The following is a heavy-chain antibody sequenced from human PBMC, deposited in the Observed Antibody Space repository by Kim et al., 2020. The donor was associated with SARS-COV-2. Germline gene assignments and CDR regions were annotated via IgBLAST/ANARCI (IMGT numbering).Heavy chain of an antibody. CDR2: ISAGNGNT. CDR3: AKERGRGVATTPHY. V-gene: IGHV1-3*01. CDR1: GYTFPSYA. D-gene: IGHD5-12*01. J-gene: IGHJ4*02. Sequence: ASVKVSCKASGYTFPSYAMHWVRQAPGQRLEWMGWISAGNGNTKYSQKFQGRVTITRDTSASTAYMELSSLRSEDTAVYYCAKERGRGVATTPHYWGQGTLVTVSS.